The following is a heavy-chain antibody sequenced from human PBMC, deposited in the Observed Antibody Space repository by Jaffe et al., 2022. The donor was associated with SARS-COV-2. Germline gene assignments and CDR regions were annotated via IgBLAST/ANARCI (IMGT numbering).Heavy chain of an antibody. CDR1: GFTFSSYA. J-gene: IGHJ3*02. Sequence: EVQLLESGGGLVQPGGSLRLSCAASGFTFSSYAMSWVRQAPGKGLEWVSAISGSGGSTYYADSVKGRFTISRDNSKNTLYLQMNSLRAEDTAVYYCAKPLAGPYIVLMVYAIPADAFDIWGQGTMVTVSS. V-gene: IGHV3-23*01. D-gene: IGHD2-8*01. CDR3: AKPLAGPYIVLMVYAIPADAFDI. CDR2: ISGSGGST.